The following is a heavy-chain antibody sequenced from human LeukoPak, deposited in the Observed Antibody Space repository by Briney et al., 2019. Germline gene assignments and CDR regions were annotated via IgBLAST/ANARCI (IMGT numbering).Heavy chain of an antibody. CDR3: ARGYPSYYYYMDV. Sequence: GSLRLSCAASGFTFSSYSMNWVRQAPGKGLEWVSYISSSSSTIYYADSVKGRFTISRDNAKNSLYLQMNSLRAEDTAVYYCARGYPSYYYYMDVWGKGTTVTVSS. CDR1: GFTFSSYS. CDR2: ISSSSSTI. V-gene: IGHV3-48*01. D-gene: IGHD2-15*01. J-gene: IGHJ6*03.